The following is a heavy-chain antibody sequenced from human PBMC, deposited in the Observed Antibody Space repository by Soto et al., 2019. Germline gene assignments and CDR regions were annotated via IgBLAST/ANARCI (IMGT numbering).Heavy chain of an antibody. Sequence: QVQLVQSGAAVRRPGTSVMVSCKTSGYTFTDYDINRVRQATGQVREWMGWMNPNSGNTGYAQKFQGRVSMTRNTATSTAYMELSSLRSDDTAIYYCARDSSTTNPVWGQGTMFTVSS. CDR2: MNPNSGNT. J-gene: IGHJ3*01. D-gene: IGHD2-2*01. CDR1: GYTFTDYD. V-gene: IGHV1-8*01. CDR3: ARDSSTTNPV.